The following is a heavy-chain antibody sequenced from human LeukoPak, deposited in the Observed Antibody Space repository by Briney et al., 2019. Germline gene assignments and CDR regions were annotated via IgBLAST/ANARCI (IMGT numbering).Heavy chain of an antibody. CDR1: GFTFSSYA. CDR2: ISGSGDIT. D-gene: IGHD3-10*01. Sequence: GGSLRLSCAASGFTFSSYAINWVRQAPGKGLEWVSAISGSGDITYHADSVKGRFTISRDNSKNTLYLQMNTLRADDTAVYYCAKGMMVRGVISNFDYWGQGTLVTVSS. J-gene: IGHJ4*02. CDR3: AKGMMVRGVISNFDY. V-gene: IGHV3-23*01.